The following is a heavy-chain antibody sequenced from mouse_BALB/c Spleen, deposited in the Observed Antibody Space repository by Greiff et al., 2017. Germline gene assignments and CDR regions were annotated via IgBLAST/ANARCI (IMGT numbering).Heavy chain of an antibody. V-gene: IGHV5-6*02. CDR2: ISSGGSYT. D-gene: IGHD2-3*01. CDR3: ARQFYDGYYYYAMDY. Sequence: DVKLVESGGDLVKPGGSLKLSCAASGFTFSSYGMSWVRQTPDKRLEWVATISSGGSYTYYPDSVKGRFTISRDNAKNTLYLQMSSLKSEDTAMYYCARQFYDGYYYYAMDYWGQGTSVTVSS. CDR1: GFTFSSYG. J-gene: IGHJ4*01.